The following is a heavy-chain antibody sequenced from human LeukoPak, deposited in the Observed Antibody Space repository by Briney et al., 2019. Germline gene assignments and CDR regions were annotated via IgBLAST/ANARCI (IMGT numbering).Heavy chain of an antibody. CDR1: GGSISSSSYY. CDR2: IYYSGST. V-gene: IGHV4-39*01. D-gene: IGHD1-1*01. Sequence: SETLSLTCTVSGGSISSSSYYWGWIRQPPGKGLEWIGSIYYSGSTYYNPSLKSRVTISVDTSKNQFSLKLSSVTAADTAVYYCARLGGTGKLPRSWFDPWGQGTLVTVSS. CDR3: ARLGGTGKLPRSWFDP. J-gene: IGHJ5*02.